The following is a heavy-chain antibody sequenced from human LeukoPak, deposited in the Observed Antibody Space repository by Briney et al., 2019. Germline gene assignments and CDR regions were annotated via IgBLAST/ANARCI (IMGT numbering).Heavy chain of an antibody. V-gene: IGHV1-2*02. Sequence: EASVKVSCKASGYTFTGYYMHWVRHAPGQGLEWMVWINPNSGGTNYAQKFQGRVTMTRDTSISTAYMELSRLRSDGTAVYYCARVDVDTAMVTWFDPWGQGTLVTVSS. CDR1: GYTFTGYY. J-gene: IGHJ5*02. D-gene: IGHD5-18*01. CDR2: INPNSGGT. CDR3: ARVDVDTAMVTWFDP.